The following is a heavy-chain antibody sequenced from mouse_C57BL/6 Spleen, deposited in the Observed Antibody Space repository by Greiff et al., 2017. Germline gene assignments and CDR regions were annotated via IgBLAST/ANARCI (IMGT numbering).Heavy chain of an antibody. CDR2: IDPSDSET. D-gene: IGHD1-1*01. V-gene: IGHV1-52*01. CDR3: TSTTVVPDY. CDR1: GYTFTSYW. Sequence: VQLQQSGPELVKPGSSVKLSCKASGYTFTSYWMHWVKQRPIQGLEWIGNIDPSDSETHYNQKFKDKATLTVDKSSSTAYMELRSLTSEDSAVYYCTSTTVVPDYWGQGTTLTVSS. J-gene: IGHJ2*01.